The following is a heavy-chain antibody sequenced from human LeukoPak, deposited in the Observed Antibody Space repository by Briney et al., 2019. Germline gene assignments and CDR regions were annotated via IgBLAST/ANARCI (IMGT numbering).Heavy chain of an antibody. Sequence: SVKVSCKASGGTFSSYAISWVRQAPGQGLEWMGGIIPIFGTANYAQKFQGRVTITADESTSTAYMELSSLRSEDTAVYYCASYYYGSGNLLLQPFEYFQHWGQGTLVTVSS. V-gene: IGHV1-69*13. D-gene: IGHD3-10*01. CDR2: IIPIFGTA. CDR1: GGTFSSYA. CDR3: ASYYYGSGNLLLQPFEYFQH. J-gene: IGHJ1*01.